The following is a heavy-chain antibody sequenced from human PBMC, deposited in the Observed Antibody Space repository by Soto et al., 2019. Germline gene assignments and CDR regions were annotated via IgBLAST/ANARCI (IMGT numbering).Heavy chain of an antibody. Sequence: PSETLSLTCTVSGASISGGTYYWTWIRQAPGKGLEWVGHIYYTGSTNYNPALNDRVTISVDTSKNHFSPQLTSVAAADTAVYYCARGAGFSYASTWFDIWGQGTLVTVSS. CDR2: IYYTGST. V-gene: IGHV4-61*03. CDR3: ARGAGFSYASTWFDI. D-gene: IGHD5-18*01. CDR1: GASISGGTYY. J-gene: IGHJ5*02.